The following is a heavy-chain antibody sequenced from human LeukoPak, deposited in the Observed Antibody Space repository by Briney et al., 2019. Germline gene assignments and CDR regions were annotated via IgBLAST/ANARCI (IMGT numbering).Heavy chain of an antibody. CDR3: TKVMGGWPLFDY. J-gene: IGHJ4*02. CDR1: GFTFSSYA. V-gene: IGHV3-23*01. CDR2: ISGSGGST. Sequence: AGGSLRLSCAASGFTFSSYAMSWVRQAPGKGLEWVSAISGSGGSTYYADSVKGRFPISRDNSKNTLYLQMNSLRAEDTAVYHCTKVMGGWPLFDYWGQGTLVTVSS. D-gene: IGHD6-19*01.